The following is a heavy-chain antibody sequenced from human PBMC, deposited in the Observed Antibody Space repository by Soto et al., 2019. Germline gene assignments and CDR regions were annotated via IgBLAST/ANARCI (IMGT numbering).Heavy chain of an antibody. D-gene: IGHD5-18*01. J-gene: IGHJ3*02. CDR2: ISGSGGST. V-gene: IGHV3-23*01. CDR1: GFTFSSYA. Sequence: EVQLLESGGGLVQPGGSLRLSCAASGFTFSSYAMSWVRQAPGKGLEWVSTISGSGGSTYYADSVKGRFTISKDNSNTTLYLQMNSLRAENTAVYYCAKGFEGSWIQLWLPGAFDIWGQGTMVTVSS. CDR3: AKGFEGSWIQLWLPGAFDI.